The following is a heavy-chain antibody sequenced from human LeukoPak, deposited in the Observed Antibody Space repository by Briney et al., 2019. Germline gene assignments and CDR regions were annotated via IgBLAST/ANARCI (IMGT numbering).Heavy chain of an antibody. CDR1: GYTFTKYW. CDR2: IYPGDSGI. D-gene: IGHD5-12*01. Sequence: GESLKISCKGSGYTFTKYWIAWVRQMPGKGLEWMGIIYPGDSGIRYSPSFQGQVTISADKSISTAYLQWSSLKASDTAMYYCARHFGYSGYDGDYWGQGTLVTVSS. V-gene: IGHV5-51*01. CDR3: ARHFGYSGYDGDY. J-gene: IGHJ4*02.